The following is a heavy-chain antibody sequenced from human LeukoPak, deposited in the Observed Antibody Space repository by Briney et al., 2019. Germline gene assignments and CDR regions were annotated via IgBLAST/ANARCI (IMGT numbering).Heavy chain of an antibody. Sequence: SETLSLTCTVSGGSISSSSYYWGWIRQPPGKGLEWLGSIYYSGSTYYTPSLKSRVPISVDTSKNQFSLKLSSVTAADTAVYYCARDSSSYLDWFDPWGQGTLVTVSS. V-gene: IGHV4-39*02. D-gene: IGHD6-13*01. J-gene: IGHJ5*02. CDR2: IYYSGST. CDR3: ARDSSSYLDWFDP. CDR1: GGSISSSSYY.